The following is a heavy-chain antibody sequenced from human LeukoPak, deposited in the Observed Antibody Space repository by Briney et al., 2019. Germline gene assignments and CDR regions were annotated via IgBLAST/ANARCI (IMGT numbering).Heavy chain of an antibody. D-gene: IGHD6-19*01. Sequence: PGRSLRLSCAASGLTFSSFTMHWVRQAPGKGLEWVAVISYDGSNKYYADSVKGRFTISRDNSKNTLYLQMNSLRAEDTAVYYCARDRLEAVADDDYFDYWGQGTLVTVSS. CDR1: GLTFSSFT. CDR2: ISYDGSNK. CDR3: ARDRLEAVADDDYFDY. J-gene: IGHJ4*02. V-gene: IGHV3-30*03.